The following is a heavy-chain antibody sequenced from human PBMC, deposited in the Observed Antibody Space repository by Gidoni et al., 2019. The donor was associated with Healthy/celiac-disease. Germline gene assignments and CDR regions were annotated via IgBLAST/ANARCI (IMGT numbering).Heavy chain of an antibody. V-gene: IGHV4-59*01. CDR2: IYYRGST. D-gene: IGHD2-15*01. J-gene: IGHJ5*02. CDR3: ARGNCSGGSCYWGLDWFDP. CDR1: GGSISSYD. Sequence: QVQLQESGPGLVTPSETLSLTCTVSGGSISSYDWGWIRQPPGKGLEWFGYIYYRGSTNYNPSLKSRVTISVDTSKNQFSLKLSSVTAADTAVYYCARGNCSGGSCYWGLDWFDPWGQGTLVTVSS.